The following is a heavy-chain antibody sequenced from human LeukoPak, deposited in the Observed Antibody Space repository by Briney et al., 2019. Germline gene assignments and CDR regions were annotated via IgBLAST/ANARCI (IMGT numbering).Heavy chain of an antibody. CDR2: IYPDDSDT. J-gene: IGHJ4*02. Sequence: AESLKISCKASGYTFISYWIVWVRQMAGKGLELVGIIYPDDSDTRYGPSFQGQVTISVDKSIDTAYLQWSRLRAWDTAMYYCARQGSWCPADYWGQGTLVTVSS. CDR1: GYTFISYW. D-gene: IGHD6-13*01. V-gene: IGHV5-51*01. CDR3: ARQGSWCPADY.